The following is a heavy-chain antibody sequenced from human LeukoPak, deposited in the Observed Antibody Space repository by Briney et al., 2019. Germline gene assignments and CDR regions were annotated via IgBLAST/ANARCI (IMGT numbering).Heavy chain of an antibody. D-gene: IGHD4-17*01. V-gene: IGHV4-38-2*02. CDR1: GYSISSGYY. J-gene: IGHJ3*02. Sequence: SETLSLTCAVSGYSISSGYYWGWIRQPPGKGLECIGGIYHSGSTYYNPSLKSRVAISVDTSKNQFSLKLSSVTAADTAVYYCARDYGDLSDAFDIWGQGTMVTVSS. CDR3: ARDYGDLSDAFDI. CDR2: IYHSGST.